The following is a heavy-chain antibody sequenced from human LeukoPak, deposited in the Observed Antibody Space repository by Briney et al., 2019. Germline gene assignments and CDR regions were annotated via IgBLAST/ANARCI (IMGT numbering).Heavy chain of an antibody. D-gene: IGHD2-15*01. CDR2: ISGSGGST. J-gene: IGHJ1*01. CDR3: AKDSDCSGGSCYSGYFQH. V-gene: IGHV3-23*01. Sequence: PGGSLRLSCAASGFTFSSYAMSWVRQAPGRGLEWVSAISGSGGSTYYADSVKGRFTISRDNSKNTLYLQMNSLRAEDTAVYYCAKDSDCSGGSCYSGYFQHWGQGTPVTVS. CDR1: GFTFSSYA.